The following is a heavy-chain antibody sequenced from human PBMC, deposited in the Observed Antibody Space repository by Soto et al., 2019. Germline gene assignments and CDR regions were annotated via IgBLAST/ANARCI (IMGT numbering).Heavy chain of an antibody. J-gene: IGHJ4*01. CDR3: ARAFCSGGTCYDY. Sequence: GASVKVSCKASGYSFTSYGITWVRQAPGQGLEWMGWISPYNDETNYAHRLQDRVTMTTDTSTTIAYMELRSLRSDDTAIYYCARAFCSGGTCYDYWG. CDR1: GYSFTSYG. CDR2: ISPYNDET. D-gene: IGHD2-15*01. V-gene: IGHV1-18*01.